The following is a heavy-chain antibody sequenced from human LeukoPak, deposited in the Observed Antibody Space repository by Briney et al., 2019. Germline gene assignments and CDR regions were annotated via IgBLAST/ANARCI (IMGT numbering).Heavy chain of an antibody. CDR3: ARILGFTLDY. CDR2: IFTSGTTV. J-gene: IGHJ4*02. CDR1: GFTFSGHS. V-gene: IGHV3-48*02. Sequence: PGGSLRLSCAGSGFTFSGHSMNWVRQAPGKGLEWVSYIFTSGTTVSYADSVKGRFTISRDNAKNSLYLQMNSLRDEDTAVYYCARILGFTLDYWGQGTLVTVSS. D-gene: IGHD3-10*01.